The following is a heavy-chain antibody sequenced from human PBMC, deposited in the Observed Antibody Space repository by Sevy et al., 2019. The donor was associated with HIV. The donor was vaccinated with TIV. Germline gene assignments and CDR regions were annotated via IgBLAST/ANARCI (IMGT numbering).Heavy chain of an antibody. CDR2: FDPEDDEK. CDR3: ATTKDYYDSSGYPFDY. D-gene: IGHD3-22*01. J-gene: IGHJ4*02. CDR1: GYTLTELS. V-gene: IGHV1-24*01. Sequence: ASVKVSCKVSGYTLTELSVHWVRQAPGKGLEWMATFDPEDDEKIYAQKFQGRVTMTEDTSTDTAYMELSSLRSEDTAVYYCATTKDYYDSSGYPFDYLGQGTLVTVSS.